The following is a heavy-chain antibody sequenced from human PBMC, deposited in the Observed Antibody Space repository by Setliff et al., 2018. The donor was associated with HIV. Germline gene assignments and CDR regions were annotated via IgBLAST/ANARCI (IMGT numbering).Heavy chain of an antibody. CDR2: IGTGGDT. CDR1: GFTFSTYW. CDR3: TRELNGHTSSHYYFGLDV. D-gene: IGHD6-6*01. J-gene: IGHJ6*02. V-gene: IGHV3-13*01. Sequence: PGGSLRLSCAASGFTFSTYWMSWVRQAPGKGLEWVSAIGTGGDTYYADSVKGRFTISRENAKNSLYLQMNNVRAGDTAVYYCTRELNGHTSSHYYFGLDVWGQGTTVTVSS.